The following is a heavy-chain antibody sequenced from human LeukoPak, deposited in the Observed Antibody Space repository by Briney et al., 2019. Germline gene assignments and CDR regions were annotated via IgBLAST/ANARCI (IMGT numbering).Heavy chain of an antibody. CDR1: GFTFSSYE. Sequence: GGSLRLSCAASGFTFSSYEMNWVRQAPGKGLEWVSYTSSSGSTIYYADSVKGRFTISRDNAKNSLYLQMNSLRAEDTAVYCCAELGITMIGGVWGKGTTVTISS. J-gene: IGHJ6*04. CDR3: AELGITMIGGV. CDR2: TSSSGSTI. D-gene: IGHD3-10*02. V-gene: IGHV3-48*03.